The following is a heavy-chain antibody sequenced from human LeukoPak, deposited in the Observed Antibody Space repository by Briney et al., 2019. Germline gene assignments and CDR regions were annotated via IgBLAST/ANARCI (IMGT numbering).Heavy chain of an antibody. J-gene: IGHJ4*02. Sequence: PSETLSLTCAVYGGSFSGYYWSWIRQPPGKGLEWIGEINHSGSTNYNPSLKSRVTISVDTSKNQFSLKLSSVTAADTAVYYCARRERRGPFDYWGQGTLVTVSS. CDR3: ARRERRGPFDY. V-gene: IGHV4-34*01. CDR2: INHSGST. D-gene: IGHD1-26*01. CDR1: GGSFSGYY.